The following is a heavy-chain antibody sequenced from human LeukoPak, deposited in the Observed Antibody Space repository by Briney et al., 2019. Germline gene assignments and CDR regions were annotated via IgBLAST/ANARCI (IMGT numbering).Heavy chain of an antibody. CDR2: ISGSDGST. Sequence: QPGGSLRLSCAASGFTFSNYAMSWVRQAPGKGLEWVSTISGSDGSTYYADSVKGRFTISRDNSKNTLYLQMNSLRAEDTAVYYCARVGDPGVVATIAVGGLDPFDIWGQGTMVTVSS. V-gene: IGHV3-23*01. J-gene: IGHJ3*02. D-gene: IGHD5-12*01. CDR1: GFTFSNYA. CDR3: ARVGDPGVVATIAVGGLDPFDI.